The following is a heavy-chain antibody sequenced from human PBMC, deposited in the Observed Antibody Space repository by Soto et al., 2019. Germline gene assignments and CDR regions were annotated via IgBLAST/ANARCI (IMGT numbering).Heavy chain of an antibody. CDR3: ARVGSDILTAPFDY. CDR2: IKQDGSEK. V-gene: IGHV3-7*01. Sequence: GSLRLSCAASGFTFSSYWMSWVRQSPGKGLEWVANIKQDGSEKYYVDSVKGRFTISRDNAKNSLYLQMNSLRAEDTAVYYCARVGSDILTAPFDYWGQGTLVTVSS. CDR1: GFTFSSYW. J-gene: IGHJ4*02. D-gene: IGHD3-9*01.